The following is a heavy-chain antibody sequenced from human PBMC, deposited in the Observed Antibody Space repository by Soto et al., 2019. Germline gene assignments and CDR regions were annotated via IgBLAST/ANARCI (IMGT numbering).Heavy chain of an antibody. V-gene: IGHV3-11*06. D-gene: IGHD3-10*02. J-gene: IGHJ4*02. CDR2: SSNSGTYT. Sequence: GGSLRLSCAASGFTVSDYYMSWIRQAPGKGLEWLSYSSNSGTYTRYADSVKGRFSISRDNAKNSLYLQINSLRGEDSATYYCARSRDNYNVLDYSGQAPPVTVSS. CDR3: ARSRDNYNVLDY. CDR1: GFTVSDYY.